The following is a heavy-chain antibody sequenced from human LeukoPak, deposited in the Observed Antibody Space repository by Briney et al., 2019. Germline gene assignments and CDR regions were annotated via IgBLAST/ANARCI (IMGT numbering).Heavy chain of an antibody. CDR1: GFTFSTYW. CDR2: IKPDGSEK. J-gene: IGHJ4*02. Sequence: GGSLRLSCAASGFTFSTYWMSWVRQAPGKGLQWVVNIKPDGSEKYYVDSVKGRFTISRDNAKNSVDLQMNSLRVQDTAVYYCARGQSWAFDFWLQGTLVTVSS. CDR3: ARGQSWAFDF. V-gene: IGHV3-7*05. D-gene: IGHD1-26*01.